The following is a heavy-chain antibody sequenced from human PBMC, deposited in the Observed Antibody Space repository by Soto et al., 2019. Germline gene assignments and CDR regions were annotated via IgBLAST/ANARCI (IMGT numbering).Heavy chain of an antibody. D-gene: IGHD2-15*01. J-gene: IGHJ6*01. CDR3: ARDGSGSYDVPLGNNV. Sequence: GGSVRLACAASGFTPSGSVMNWVLQGPGKGLELVRCIVGSGSSKYYEDSVKGLFTTYRETSNYTMYLQMNSLGAEDSAIYYCARDGSGSYDVPLGNNVWRQGTTVTVS. CDR1: GFTPSGSV. V-gene: IGHV3-23*01. CDR2: IVGSGSSK.